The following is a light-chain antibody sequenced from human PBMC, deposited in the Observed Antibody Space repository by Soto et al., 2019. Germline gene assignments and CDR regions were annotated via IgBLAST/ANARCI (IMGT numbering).Light chain of an antibody. CDR2: DAS. J-gene: IGKJ1*01. Sequence: EIVLTQSPGTLSLSPGEGATLSCRASQSISSNFLAWYQQKRGQAPRLLIHDASSRATGIPDRFSGSGSGTDFTLTISRLEPEDFAVYYCQQYGGSPRTFGQGTKVDIK. CDR3: QQYGGSPRT. V-gene: IGKV3-20*01. CDR1: QSISSNF.